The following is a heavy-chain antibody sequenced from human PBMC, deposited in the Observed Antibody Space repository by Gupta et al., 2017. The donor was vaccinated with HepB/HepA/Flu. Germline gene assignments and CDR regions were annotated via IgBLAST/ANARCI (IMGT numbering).Heavy chain of an antibody. Sequence: QAQLVQSGAEVKKPGSSVKVSCKASGGTFSSYAISWVRQAPGQGLEWMGGIIPIFGTANYAQKFQGRVTITADESTSTAYMELSSLRSEDTAVYYCTCNEGFVGLDYYYYMDVWGKGTTVTVSS. D-gene: IGHD1-1*01. V-gene: IGHV1-69*01. CDR2: IIPIFGTA. CDR3: TCNEGFVGLDYYYYMDV. J-gene: IGHJ6*03. CDR1: GGTFSSYA.